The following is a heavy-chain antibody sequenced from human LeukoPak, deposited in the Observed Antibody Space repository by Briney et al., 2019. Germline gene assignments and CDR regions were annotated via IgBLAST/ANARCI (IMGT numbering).Heavy chain of an antibody. V-gene: IGHV4-30-2*01. Sequence: SETLSLTCTVSGGSISSGVYSWSWIRQPPGKGLEWIGYIYHSETTYYNPSLQSRVTISVDRSKNQFSLKLSSVTAADTAVYYCARAHYYDSSGYYYYFDYWGQGTLVTVSS. CDR2: IYHSETT. CDR3: ARAHYYDSSGYYYYFDY. CDR1: GGSISSGVYS. J-gene: IGHJ4*02. D-gene: IGHD3-22*01.